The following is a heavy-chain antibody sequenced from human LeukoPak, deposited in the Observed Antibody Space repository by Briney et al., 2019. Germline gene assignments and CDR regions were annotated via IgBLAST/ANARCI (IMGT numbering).Heavy chain of an antibody. CDR2: INHSGST. CDR3: ARGRNYFPIDY. J-gene: IGHJ4*02. CDR1: GGSISSGGFY. V-gene: IGHV4-39*07. Sequence: SETLSLTCTVSGGSISSGGFYWSWIRQPPGKGLEWIGEINHSGSTNYNPSLKSRVTISVDTSKNQFSLKLSSVTAADTAVYYCARGRNYFPIDYWGQGTLVTVSS. D-gene: IGHD2/OR15-2a*01.